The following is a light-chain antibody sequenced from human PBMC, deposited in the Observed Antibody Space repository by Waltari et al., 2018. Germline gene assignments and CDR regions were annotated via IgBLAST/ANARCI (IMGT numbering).Light chain of an antibody. CDR1: QSVSSN. CDR3: QQYNNWPRGT. CDR2: GAS. Sequence: EIVMMQSPATLSVSPGERATLSCRASQSVSSNLAWYQQKPGQAPRLLIYGASTRATGIPARFSGRGSVTEFTLTISSLQSEELAVYYCQQYNNWPRGTFGQGTKLEIK. V-gene: IGKV3D-15*01. J-gene: IGKJ2*01.